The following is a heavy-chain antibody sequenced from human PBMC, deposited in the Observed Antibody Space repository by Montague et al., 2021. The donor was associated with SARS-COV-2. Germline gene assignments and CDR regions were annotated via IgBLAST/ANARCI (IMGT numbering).Heavy chain of an antibody. CDR1: GGSITSENW. J-gene: IGHJ4*02. CDR2: THQWGGT. D-gene: IGHD6-13*01. V-gene: IGHV4-4*02. CDR3: ASHPVGQQLCT. Sequence: SETLSLTCAVSGGSITSENWWSLVRQPPGKGLEWIAETHQWGGTNYNPSLRRRATILLDNSKKQFSLMLTSVTAADTAMYYCASHPVGQQLCTWGQGTLVSVSS.